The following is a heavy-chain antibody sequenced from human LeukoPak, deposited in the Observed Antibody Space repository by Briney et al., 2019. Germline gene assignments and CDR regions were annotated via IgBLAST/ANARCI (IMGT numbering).Heavy chain of an antibody. D-gene: IGHD5-18*01. CDR3: ASFHGYSYGYDY. V-gene: IGHV3-30*04. J-gene: IGHJ4*02. CDR1: GFTFSSYA. Sequence: GGSLRLSCAASGFTFSSYAMHWVRQAPGKGLEWVAVISYDGSNKKYADSVKGRFTISRDNSKNTLYLQMNSLRAEDTAVYYCASFHGYSYGYDYWGQGTLVTVSS. CDR2: ISYDGSNK.